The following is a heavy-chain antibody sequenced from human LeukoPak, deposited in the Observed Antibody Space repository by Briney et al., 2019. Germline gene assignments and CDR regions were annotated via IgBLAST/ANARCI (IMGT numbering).Heavy chain of an antibody. Sequence: ASVKVSCKASGYTFTSYGISWVRQAPGQGLEWVGWISAYNGNTDYAQKLQGRVTMTTDTSTSTAYMALRSLRSEDTAVYYCGRGITMVRGLIMPFRDYFDYWGEGTLVTVSS. J-gene: IGHJ4*02. V-gene: IGHV1-18*01. CDR1: GYTFTSYG. CDR2: ISAYNGNT. CDR3: GRGITMVRGLIMPFRDYFDY. D-gene: IGHD3-10*01.